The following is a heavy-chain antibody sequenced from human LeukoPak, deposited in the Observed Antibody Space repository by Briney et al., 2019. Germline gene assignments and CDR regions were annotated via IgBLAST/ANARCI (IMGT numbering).Heavy chain of an antibody. CDR1: GYSFTSHG. J-gene: IGHJ3*02. CDR3: ALWDYYDSSGPTSIPDAFDI. CDR2: VSGYNGNT. Sequence: ASVKVSCKASGYSFTSHGITWVPQAPGQGLEWMGWVSGYNGNTNYAQKLQGRVTMTTDTSTSTGYMELRSLRSDDTGVYYCALWDYYDSSGPTSIPDAFDIWGQGTMVTVSS. D-gene: IGHD3-22*01. V-gene: IGHV1-18*01.